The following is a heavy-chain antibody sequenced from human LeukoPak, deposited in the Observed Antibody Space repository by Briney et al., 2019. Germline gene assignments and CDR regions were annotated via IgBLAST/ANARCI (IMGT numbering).Heavy chain of an antibody. CDR2: VYNGGST. V-gene: IGHV4-4*07. CDR3: AREGDQWPEYWFDP. J-gene: IGHJ5*02. D-gene: IGHD6-19*01. CDR1: GGSISSSY. Sequence: PSETLSLTCTVSGGSISSSYWSWIRQPAGKGLEWIGRVYNGGSTNYNPSLKSRVTMSLDTSKNQFSLKLSSVTAADTAVYYCAREGDQWPEYWFDPWGQGTLVTVSS.